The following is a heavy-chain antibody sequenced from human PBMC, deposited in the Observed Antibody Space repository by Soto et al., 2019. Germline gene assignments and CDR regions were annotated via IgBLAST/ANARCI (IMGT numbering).Heavy chain of an antibody. CDR3: TTGYCSGGSCYCSHDY. J-gene: IGHJ4*02. D-gene: IGHD2-15*01. Sequence: PGGSLRLSCAASGFTFSNAWMSWVRQAPGKGLEWVGRIKSKTDGGTTDYAAPVKGRFTISRDDSKNTLYLQMNSLKTGDTAVYYCTTGYCSGGSCYCSHDYWGQGTLVTVSS. CDR1: GFTFSNAW. CDR2: IKSKTDGGTT. V-gene: IGHV3-15*01.